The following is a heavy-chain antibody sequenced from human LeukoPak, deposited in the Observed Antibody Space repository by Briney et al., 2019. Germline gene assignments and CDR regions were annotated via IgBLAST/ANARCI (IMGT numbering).Heavy chain of an antibody. CDR2: INQDGTEK. CDR1: GFTFSSYW. Sequence: PGGSLRLSCAASGFTFSSYWMSWVRQAPGEGLEWMAKINQDGTEKAYVDSVRGRFTISRDNAKNSLLLQMNSLRAEDTAVYYCARGPLIAAAGTWWGQGTLVTVSS. CDR3: ARGPLIAAAGTW. D-gene: IGHD6-13*01. J-gene: IGHJ4*02. V-gene: IGHV3-7*03.